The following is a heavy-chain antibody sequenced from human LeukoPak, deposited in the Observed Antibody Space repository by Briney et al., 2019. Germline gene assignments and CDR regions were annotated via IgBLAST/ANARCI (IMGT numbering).Heavy chain of an antibody. CDR3: AAVPFGSGVDY. CDR1: GFTFTSSA. CDR2: IFVGSCNT. Sequence: SVTVSFKASGFTFTSSAMQWVRQARGQRLEWIGWIFVGSCNTNYAQKFQERVTITRDMSTSTAYMELSSLRSEDTAVYYCAAVPFGSGVDYWGQGTLVTVSS. J-gene: IGHJ4*02. V-gene: IGHV1-58*02. D-gene: IGHD3-10*01.